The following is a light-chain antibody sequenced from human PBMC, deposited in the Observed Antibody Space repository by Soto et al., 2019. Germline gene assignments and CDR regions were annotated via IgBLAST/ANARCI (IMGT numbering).Light chain of an antibody. J-gene: IGKJ3*01. CDR3: QQYNNWTFT. V-gene: IGKV3-15*01. CDR2: GAS. Sequence: EIVLTPPPATLSVSPGERATLSCRSSQSISNNLAWYQQKPGQAPRLLIYGASTRATGIPARFSGRGSVTEFTLTINILQSEDFAVYYCQQYNNWTFTFGPWNKVDIK. CDR1: QSISNN.